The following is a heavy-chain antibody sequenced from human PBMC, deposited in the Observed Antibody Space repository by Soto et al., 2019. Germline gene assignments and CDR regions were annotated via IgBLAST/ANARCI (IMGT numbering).Heavy chain of an antibody. CDR2: IWYDGSNE. D-gene: IGHD2-8*01. CDR3: ARGLNGGWFDP. Sequence: QVQLVESGGGVVQPGRSLRLSCAAPGFNFRNFGMHWVRQAPGKGLEWVAVIWYDGSNENYADSVKGRFTISRDNSKNTLYLQMNSLRDEDTAVYYCARGLNGGWFDPWGQGTLVTVSS. J-gene: IGHJ5*02. CDR1: GFNFRNFG. V-gene: IGHV3-33*01.